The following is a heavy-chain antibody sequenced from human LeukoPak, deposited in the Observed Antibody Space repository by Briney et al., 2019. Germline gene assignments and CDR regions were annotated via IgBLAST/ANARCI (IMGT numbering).Heavy chain of an antibody. CDR1: GGTFNSYV. Sequence: ASVKVSCKASGGTFNSYVINWVRQAPGQGLEWMGEIIPMFGTTNYAHNFQGRVTIIADKSTSEAYMELSSLRSEDTAVYYCATGNYGDYGGYWGQGTLVTVSS. V-gene: IGHV1-69*06. D-gene: IGHD4-17*01. CDR3: ATGNYGDYGGY. CDR2: IIPMFGTT. J-gene: IGHJ4*02.